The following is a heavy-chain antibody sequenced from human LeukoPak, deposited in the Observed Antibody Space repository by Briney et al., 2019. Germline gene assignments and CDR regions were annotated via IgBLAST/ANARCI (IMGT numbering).Heavy chain of an antibody. CDR1: GFSFSSYA. J-gene: IGHJ4*02. D-gene: IGHD4-17*01. Sequence: PGRSLRLSCAASGFSFSSYAMHWVRQAPGKGLEWVAVIWYDGSNQYYADSVRGRFTISRDNSKNTLHLQMNSLRAEDTAACYCVKSGPDFGDLPSEYYFDFWGQGTLVTVSS. CDR2: IWYDGSNQ. V-gene: IGHV3-33*06. CDR3: VKSGPDFGDLPSEYYFDF.